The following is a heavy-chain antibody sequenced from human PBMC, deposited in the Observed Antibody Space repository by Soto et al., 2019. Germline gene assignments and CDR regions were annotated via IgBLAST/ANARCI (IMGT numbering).Heavy chain of an antibody. Sequence: SSETLSLTCTVSGDSITSSDFYWGWVRQPPGKGLEWIGSIFYLGSSYYNPSLKSRVTMSVDTSKNQFSLRLRSVTAADTALYFCARHSLALRKNNWFDPWGQGIMVTVSS. J-gene: IGHJ5*02. CDR2: IFYLGSS. CDR3: ARHSLALRKNNWFDP. CDR1: GDSITSSDFY. D-gene: IGHD3-3*02. V-gene: IGHV4-39*01.